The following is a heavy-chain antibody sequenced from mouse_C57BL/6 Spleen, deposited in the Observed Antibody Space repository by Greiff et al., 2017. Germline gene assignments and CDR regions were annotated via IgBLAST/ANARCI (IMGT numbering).Heavy chain of an antibody. Sequence: QVQLQQPGAELVMPGASVKLSCKASGYTFTIYWMHWVKQRPGQGLEWIGEIDPSDSYTNYNQKFKGKSTLTVDKSSSTAYMQLSSLTSEDSAVYYCARGGVTHWYFDVWGTGTTVTVSS. CDR3: ARGGVTHWYFDV. J-gene: IGHJ1*03. CDR2: IDPSDSYT. V-gene: IGHV1-69*01. CDR1: GYTFTIYW. D-gene: IGHD2-2*01.